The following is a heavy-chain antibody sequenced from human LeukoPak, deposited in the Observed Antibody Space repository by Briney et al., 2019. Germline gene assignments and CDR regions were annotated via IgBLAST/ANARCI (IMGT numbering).Heavy chain of an antibody. J-gene: IGHJ6*02. V-gene: IGHV3-30-3*01. CDR2: ISYDGSNK. CDR3: AKVSSSGWAYGMDV. Sequence: GGSLRLSCAASGFTFSSYAMHWVRQAPGKGLEWVAVISYDGSNKYYADSVKGRFTISRDNSKNTLYLQMNSLRAEDTAVYYCAKVSSSGWAYGMDVWGQGTTVTVSS. D-gene: IGHD6-19*01. CDR1: GFTFSSYA.